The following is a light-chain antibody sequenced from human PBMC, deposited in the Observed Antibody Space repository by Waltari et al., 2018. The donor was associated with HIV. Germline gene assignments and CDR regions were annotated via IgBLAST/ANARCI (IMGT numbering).Light chain of an antibody. CDR3: SSYTSSSTFYVV. CDR2: DVS. Sequence: QSALTQPASVSGSPGQSITISCTGTSSDVGGYNYVSWYQQHPGKAPKLMIYDVSNRPPGVSNRFSVSKSGNTASLTISGLQAEDEADYYCSSYTSSSTFYVVFGGGTKLTVL. CDR1: SSDVGGYNY. J-gene: IGLJ2*01. V-gene: IGLV2-14*01.